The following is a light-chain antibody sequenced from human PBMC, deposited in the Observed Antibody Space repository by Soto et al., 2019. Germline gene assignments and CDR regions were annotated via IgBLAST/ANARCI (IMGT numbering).Light chain of an antibody. CDR2: AAS. Sequence: EIVLTQSPGTLSLSPGERATLSCRASQSVSSSYLAWYQQKPAQAPRLLMYAASSRASGIPDRFSGSGSGTYFTLTIRRLEPEDFAVYYCQQYGGSFTFGPGTKVDIK. CDR3: QQYGGSFT. V-gene: IGKV3-20*01. CDR1: QSVSSSY. J-gene: IGKJ3*01.